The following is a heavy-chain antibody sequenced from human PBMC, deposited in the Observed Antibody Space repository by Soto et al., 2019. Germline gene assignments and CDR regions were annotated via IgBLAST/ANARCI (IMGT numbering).Heavy chain of an antibody. CDR1: GFTFSSTI. D-gene: IGHD3-10*01. CDR2: MSLDGGIK. J-gene: IGHJ4*02. CDR3: AIDYIPGPPDYFDY. V-gene: IGHV3-30-3*01. Sequence: GGSLRLSCAASGFTFSSTILHWVRQAPGKGLEWVAVMSLDGGIKFYLDSVKGRFTISRDNSRNTLYLQMNNLRPEDTAMYYCAIDYIPGPPDYFDYWGQGTLVTVS.